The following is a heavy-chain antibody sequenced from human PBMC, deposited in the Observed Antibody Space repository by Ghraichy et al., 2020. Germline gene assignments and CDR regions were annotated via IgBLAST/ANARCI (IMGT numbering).Heavy chain of an antibody. CDR3: ARVKDSSGWYQVS. D-gene: IGHD6-19*01. Sequence: SVKVSCKTSGGTFSSYAISWVRQAPGQGLEWMGGIIPIFGTANYAQKFQGRVTITADESTSTAYMELSSLRSEDTAVYYCARVKDSSGWYQVSWGQGTLVTVSS. V-gene: IGHV1-69*13. CDR2: IIPIFGTA. CDR1: GGTFSSYA. J-gene: IGHJ4*02.